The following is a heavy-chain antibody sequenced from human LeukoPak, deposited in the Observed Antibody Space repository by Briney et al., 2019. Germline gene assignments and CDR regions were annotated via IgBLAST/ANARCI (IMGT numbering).Heavy chain of an antibody. D-gene: IGHD3-22*01. CDR1: GGSISSSSYY. CDR2: IYYSGST. V-gene: IGHV4-39*01. CDR3: ARGGYYDSSGYLDY. Sequence: SETLSLTCTVSGGSISSSSYYWGWIRQPPGKGLEWIGSIYYSGSTYYNPSLKSRVTISVDTSKNQFSLKLSSVTAADTAVYYCARGGYYDSSGYLDYWGQGTLVIVSS. J-gene: IGHJ4*02.